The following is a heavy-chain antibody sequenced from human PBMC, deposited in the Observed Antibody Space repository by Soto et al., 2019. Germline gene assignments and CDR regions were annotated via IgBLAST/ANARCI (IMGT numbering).Heavy chain of an antibody. Sequence: PSETLSLTCTVSGASISSGGYYWSWIRQHPGKGLEWIGYFYYAGSTYSNPSLKCRITISVDTSKNQFSLKLSSVTAADTAVYYCARENSGGYFRVSWFDPWGQGTLVTVSS. D-gene: IGHD3-22*01. CDR2: FYYAGST. CDR3: ARENSGGYFRVSWFDP. V-gene: IGHV4-31*03. CDR1: GASISSGGYY. J-gene: IGHJ5*02.